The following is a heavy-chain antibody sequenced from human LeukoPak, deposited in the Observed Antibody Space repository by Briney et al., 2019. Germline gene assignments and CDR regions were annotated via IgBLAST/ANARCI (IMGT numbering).Heavy chain of an antibody. Sequence: ASVKVSCKASGYTFTSYGISWVRQAPGQGPEWMGWISAYNGNTNYAQKLQGRVTMTTDTSTSTAYMELRSLRSDDTAVYYCAREWELLQASDYWGQGTLVTVSS. CDR3: AREWELLQASDY. V-gene: IGHV1-18*01. CDR1: GYTFTSYG. D-gene: IGHD1-26*01. J-gene: IGHJ4*02. CDR2: ISAYNGNT.